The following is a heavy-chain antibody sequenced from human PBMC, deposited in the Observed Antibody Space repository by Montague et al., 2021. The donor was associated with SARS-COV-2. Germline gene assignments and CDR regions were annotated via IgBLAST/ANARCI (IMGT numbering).Heavy chain of an antibody. Sequence: LSLPCSVSGDSMSGSNSYWGWIRQPPGKGLESIGSISYTGSTSYNASLKSRVTMSVDTSKNEFSLRLSSVTASDTAVYYCARLYIQKTLVGASRRRWFDPWGQGTLVTVSS. CDR3: ARLYIQKTLVGASRRRWFDP. V-gene: IGHV4-39*01. CDR2: ISYTGST. CDR1: GDSMSGSNSY. J-gene: IGHJ5*02. D-gene: IGHD1-26*01.